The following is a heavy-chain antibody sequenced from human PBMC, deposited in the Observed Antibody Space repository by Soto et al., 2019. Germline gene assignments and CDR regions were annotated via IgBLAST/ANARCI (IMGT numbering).Heavy chain of an antibody. CDR2: INHSGST. CDR3: ARVSGIYYYGMDV. Sequence: PSETLSLSCAVAGGAFSGDYWSWIRQPPGKGLEWIGEINHSGSTNYNPSLKSRVTISVDASKNQFSLKLSSVTAADTAVYYCARVSGIYYYGMDVWGQGTTVS. CDR1: GGAFSGDY. V-gene: IGHV4-34*01. J-gene: IGHJ6*02. D-gene: IGHD3-10*01.